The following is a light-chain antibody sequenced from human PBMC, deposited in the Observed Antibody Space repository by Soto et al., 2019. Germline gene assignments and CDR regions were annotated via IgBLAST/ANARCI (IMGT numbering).Light chain of an antibody. Sequence: EIVMTQSPATLSVSPGERATLSCRASQSVRGNVAWYQQKPGQAPRLLIYGASTRATDIPARFSGSGSGTEFILTITGLQSEDSAVYYCQQNDKWPLTFGGGSRVQI. CDR1: QSVRGN. CDR3: QQNDKWPLT. CDR2: GAS. V-gene: IGKV3-15*01. J-gene: IGKJ4*01.